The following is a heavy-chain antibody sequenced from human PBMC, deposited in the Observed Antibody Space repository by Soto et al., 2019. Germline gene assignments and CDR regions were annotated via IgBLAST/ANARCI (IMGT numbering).Heavy chain of an antibody. V-gene: IGHV1-69*06. J-gene: IGHJ6*02. CDR3: ARDPGYSSGWYHTYYYYGMDV. Sequence: VSCKASGGTFSSYAISWVRQAPGQGLEWMGGIIPIFGTANYAQKFQGRVTITADKSTSTAYMELSSLRSEDTAVYYCARDPGYSSGWYHTYYYYGMDVWGQGTTVTVSS. CDR2: IIPIFGTA. D-gene: IGHD6-19*01. CDR1: GGTFSSYA.